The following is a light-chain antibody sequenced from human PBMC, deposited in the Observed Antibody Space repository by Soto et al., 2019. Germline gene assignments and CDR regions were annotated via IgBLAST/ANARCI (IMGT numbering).Light chain of an antibody. Sequence: EIVMPQCPATLSVSPGERITISCRASQNVGSNLAWYQQTPGQAPSLLIYTTSSRAAGVPARFSGSGSGTDFTLTISSLQFEDFAVYYCQQYNNWPRTFGQGTKVDIK. CDR2: TTS. J-gene: IGKJ1*01. CDR3: QQYNNWPRT. CDR1: QNVGSN. V-gene: IGKV3-15*01.